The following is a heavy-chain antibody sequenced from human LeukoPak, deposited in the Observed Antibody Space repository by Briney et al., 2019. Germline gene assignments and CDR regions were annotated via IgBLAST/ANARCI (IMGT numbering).Heavy chain of an antibody. J-gene: IGHJ5*02. V-gene: IGHV1-18*01. CDR3: ARDFRSYDILTGDPSELEP. CDR2: ISAYNGNT. D-gene: IGHD3-9*01. Sequence: APVKVSCKASGYTFTSYGISWVRQAPGQGLEWMGWISAYNGNTNYAQKLQGRVTMTTDTSTSTAYMELRSLRSDDTAVYYCARDFRSYDILTGDPSELEPWGQGTLVTVSS. CDR1: GYTFTSYG.